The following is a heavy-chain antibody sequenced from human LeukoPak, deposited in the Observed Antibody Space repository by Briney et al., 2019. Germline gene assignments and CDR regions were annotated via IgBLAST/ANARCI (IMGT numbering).Heavy chain of an antibody. D-gene: IGHD3-22*01. Sequence: PGGSLRLSCAASGFTFSSYAMNWVRQTPGKGLEWVSAISGSGGNTYYADSVKGRFTISRDNSKNTLYLQTNSLRAEDTAVYYCAKDIITMIAKYAFDIWGQGTLVTVSS. J-gene: IGHJ3*02. CDR1: GFTFSSYA. CDR3: AKDIITMIAKYAFDI. V-gene: IGHV3-23*01. CDR2: ISGSGGNT.